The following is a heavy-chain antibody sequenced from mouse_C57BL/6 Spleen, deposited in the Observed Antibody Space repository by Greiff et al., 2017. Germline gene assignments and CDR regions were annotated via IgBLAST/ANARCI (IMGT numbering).Heavy chain of an antibody. V-gene: IGHV1-66*01. D-gene: IGHD1-2*01. J-gene: IGHJ1*03. CDR3: ARGGTTAGRYFDV. CDR1: GYSFTSYY. Sequence: VQLQQSGPELVKPGASVKISCKASGYSFTSYYIHWVKQRPGPGLEWIGWIYPGSGNTKYNEKFKGKATLTADTSSSTAYMQISSLTSEDSAVYYCARGGTTAGRYFDVWGTGTTVTVSS. CDR2: IYPGSGNT.